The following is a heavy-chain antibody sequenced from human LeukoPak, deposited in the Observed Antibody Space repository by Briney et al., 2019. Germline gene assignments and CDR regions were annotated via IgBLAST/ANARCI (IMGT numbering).Heavy chain of an antibody. CDR2: ISGNGGST. D-gene: IGHD3-3*01. Sequence: GGSLRLSCAASGFTFSTYAMSWVRQAPGKGLEWVSTISGNGGSTYYADSVKGRFTISRDNSKTTLFLQMNSLRAENTDVYYCAKAGSITIFGVILRYWYFDLWGRGTLVTVSS. CDR3: AKAGSITIFGVILRYWYFDL. CDR1: GFTFSTYA. J-gene: IGHJ2*01. V-gene: IGHV3-23*01.